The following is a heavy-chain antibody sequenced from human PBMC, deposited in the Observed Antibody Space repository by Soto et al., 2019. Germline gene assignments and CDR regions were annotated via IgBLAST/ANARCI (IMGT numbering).Heavy chain of an antibody. CDR3: ASDTLGNSYYFDC. V-gene: IGHV1-69*02. Sequence: QVQLVQSGAEVKKPGSSVKVSCKASGGTFSSYTISWVRQAPGQGLEWMGRIIPILGIANYAQKFQGRVTITADKSTSTAYMELSSLRSEDTAVYYCASDTLGNSYYFDCWCQGTLVTVSS. CDR1: GGTFSSYT. D-gene: IGHD3-16*01. J-gene: IGHJ4*02. CDR2: IIPILGIA.